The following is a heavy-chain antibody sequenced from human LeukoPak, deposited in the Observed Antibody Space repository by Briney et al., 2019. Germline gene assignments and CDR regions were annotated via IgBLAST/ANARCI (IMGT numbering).Heavy chain of an antibody. D-gene: IGHD3-10*01. CDR2: INPNSGGT. CDR1: GYTFTGYY. CDR3: ATRLRGVIRFAFDI. J-gene: IGHJ3*02. Sequence: ASVKVSCKASGYTFTGYYMHWARQAPGQGLEWMGWINPNSGGTNYAQKFQGRVTMTRDTSISTAYMELSRLRSDDTAVYYCATRLRGVIRFAFDIWGQGTMVTVSS. V-gene: IGHV1-2*02.